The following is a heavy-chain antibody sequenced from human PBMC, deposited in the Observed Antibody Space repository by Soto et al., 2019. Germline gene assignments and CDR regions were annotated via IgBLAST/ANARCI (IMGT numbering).Heavy chain of an antibody. CDR1: GYTFTSYG. V-gene: IGHV1-18*01. Sequence: QVQLVQSGAEVKKPGASVKVSCKASGYTFTSYGISWVRQAPGQGLEWMGWISVYNGNTNYAQKLQGRVTXXTXTCXSTAYMELRSLRSDDTAVYYCASGWFGEFVYYFDYWGQGTLVTVSS. CDR2: ISVYNGNT. D-gene: IGHD3-10*01. CDR3: ASGWFGEFVYYFDY. J-gene: IGHJ4*02.